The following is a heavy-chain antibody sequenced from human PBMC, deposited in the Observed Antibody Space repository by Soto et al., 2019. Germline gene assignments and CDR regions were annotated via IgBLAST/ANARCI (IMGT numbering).Heavy chain of an antibody. Sequence: ASVKVSCKASGYTFTGYYMHWVRQAPGQGLEWMGWINPNSGGTNYAQKFQGWVTMTRDTSISTAYMELSRLRSDDTAVYYCARAHCSGGSCYQNWFDPWGQGTLVTVSS. CDR3: ARAHCSGGSCYQNWFDP. D-gene: IGHD2-15*01. V-gene: IGHV1-2*04. CDR2: INPNSGGT. CDR1: GYTFTGYY. J-gene: IGHJ5*02.